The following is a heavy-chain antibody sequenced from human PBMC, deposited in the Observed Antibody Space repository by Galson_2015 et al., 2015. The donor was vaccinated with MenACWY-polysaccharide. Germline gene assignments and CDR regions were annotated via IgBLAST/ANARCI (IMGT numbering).Heavy chain of an antibody. J-gene: IGHJ4*02. V-gene: IGHV3-74*01. CDR1: GFTFSSYW. CDR3: ARRSTSSGYYYD. Sequence: RLSCAASGFTFSSYWMHWVRQAPGKGLVWVSRINSDGSSTSYADSVKGRFTISRDNAKNTLYLQMNSLRAEDTAVYYCARRSTSSGYYYDWGQGTLVTVSS. D-gene: IGHD3-22*01. CDR2: INSDGSST.